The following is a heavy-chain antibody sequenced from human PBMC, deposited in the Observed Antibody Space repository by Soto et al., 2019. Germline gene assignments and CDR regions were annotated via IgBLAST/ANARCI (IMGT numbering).Heavy chain of an antibody. CDR3: ARAPGYCSSTSCYVISV. CDR1: GYTFTSYA. J-gene: IGHJ6*01. CDR2: INAGNGNT. Sequence: ASVKVSCKASGYTFTSYAMHWVRQAPGQRLEWMGWINAGNGNTKYSQKFQGRVTITRDTSASTAYMELSSLRSEDTAVYYCARAPGYCSSTSCYVISVWGKGTTVTVSS. D-gene: IGHD2-2*03. V-gene: IGHV1-3*01.